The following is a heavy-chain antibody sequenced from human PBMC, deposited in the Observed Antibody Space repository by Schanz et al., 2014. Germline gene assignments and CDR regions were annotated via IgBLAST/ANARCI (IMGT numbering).Heavy chain of an antibody. CDR2: ISGSGGDT. D-gene: IGHD7-27*01. CDR1: GFTFSSYA. J-gene: IGHJ4*02. V-gene: IGHV3-23*04. CDR3: AKYGGELGVSFVY. Sequence: VQLVQSGGGVVQPGGSLRLSCAASGFTFSSYAMSWVRQAPGKGLEWVSAISGSGGDTYYADSVKGRFTISRDNAKNSLYLQMNSLRPEDTAVYYCAKYGGELGVSFVYWGQGTLVTVSS.